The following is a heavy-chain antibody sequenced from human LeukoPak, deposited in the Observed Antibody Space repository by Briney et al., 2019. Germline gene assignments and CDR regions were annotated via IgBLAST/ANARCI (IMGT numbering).Heavy chain of an antibody. J-gene: IGHJ4*02. CDR3: AKDLGLLWFGTFGY. Sequence: QAGGSLRLSCAASGFTFSTYAMSWVRQAPGKGLEWVATMAGSGGSTFYGDSVKGRFTIARDNSNNMLYLQMNSLRAEDTAVYYCAKDLGLLWFGTFGYWGQGILVTVSS. CDR2: MAGSGGST. D-gene: IGHD3-10*01. V-gene: IGHV3-23*01. CDR1: GFTFSTYA.